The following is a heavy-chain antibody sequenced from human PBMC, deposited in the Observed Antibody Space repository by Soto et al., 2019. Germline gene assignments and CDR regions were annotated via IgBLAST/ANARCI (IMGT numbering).Heavy chain of an antibody. Sequence: QITLNESGPTVVRPTETLTLTCRFSGFSLTTSGVGVGWIRQSPGKAPAWLALIYWDDDKRYSASLKSRLTITKHTSKNQVVLTVSDLDPTDTATYYCAHIVLRTVFGLVTTTAIYFDFWGQGTPVAVSS. J-gene: IGHJ4*02. D-gene: IGHD3-3*01. CDR3: AHIVLRTVFGLVTTTAIYFDF. V-gene: IGHV2-5*02. CDR1: GFSLTTSGVG. CDR2: IYWDDDK.